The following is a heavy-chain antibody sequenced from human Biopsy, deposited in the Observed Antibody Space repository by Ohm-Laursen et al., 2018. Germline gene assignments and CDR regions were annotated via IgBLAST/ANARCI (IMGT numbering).Heavy chain of an antibody. V-gene: IGHV3-23*01. Sequence: SLTLSCAASGFTFSAFSMNWVRHAPGRGPEWVSIIGVDGRTIYYADSVKARFTISRDNTKNTLYLQMNSLRADDTAVYYCARATAPTFPVNFFDYWGQGTLVTVSS. J-gene: IGHJ4*02. CDR3: ARATAPTFPVNFFDY. CDR1: GFTFSAFS. D-gene: IGHD2-2*01. CDR2: IGVDGRTI.